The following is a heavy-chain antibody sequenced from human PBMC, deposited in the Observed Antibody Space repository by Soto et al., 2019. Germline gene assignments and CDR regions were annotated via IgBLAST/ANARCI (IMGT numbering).Heavy chain of an antibody. CDR2: IYYSGST. CDR1: GGSISSGDYY. J-gene: IGHJ5*02. CDR3: ARDGYCTNGVCFDHTWWFDP. V-gene: IGHV4-30-4*01. D-gene: IGHD2-8*01. Sequence: QVQLQESGPGLVKPSQTLSLTCTVSGGSISSGDYYWSWIRQPPGKGLEWIGYIYYSGSTYYNPSLKSRVTISVDTSKNQFSLKLSSVTAADTAVYYCARDGYCTNGVCFDHTWWFDPWGQGTLVTVSS.